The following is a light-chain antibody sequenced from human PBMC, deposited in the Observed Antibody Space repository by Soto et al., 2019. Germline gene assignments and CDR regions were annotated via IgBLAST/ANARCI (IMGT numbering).Light chain of an antibody. Sequence: EIQMTQSPSSLSAYVGDRVTITCRASQSISSYLNWYQQKPGKAPKVLIYAASTLQSGVPSRFSGSGAGTDFTLTISSLQPEDFATYFCQQSYTTPFTFGPGTKVDVK. CDR1: QSISSY. J-gene: IGKJ3*01. CDR3: QQSYTTPFT. CDR2: AAS. V-gene: IGKV1-39*01.